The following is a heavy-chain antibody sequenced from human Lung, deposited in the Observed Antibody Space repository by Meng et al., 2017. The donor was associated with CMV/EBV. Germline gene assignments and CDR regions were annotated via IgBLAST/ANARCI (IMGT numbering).Heavy chain of an antibody. V-gene: IGHV2-5*02. Sequence: QITLRESGPQLVNPPTTLWWLSPFAGFPVSSSEVGVGWVRQPPGKALEWLAVIYWVDDKCYSPSLKSRLTITKDTSKIQVVLTLTNMDPVDTAKYYCALFTRSWFDPWGQGTLVTVSS. D-gene: IGHD2-2*01. CDR3: ALFTRSWFDP. CDR2: IYWVDDK. CDR1: GFPVSSSEVG. J-gene: IGHJ5*02.